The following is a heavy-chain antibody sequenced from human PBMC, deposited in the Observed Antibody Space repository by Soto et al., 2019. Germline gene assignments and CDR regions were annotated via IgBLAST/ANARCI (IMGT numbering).Heavy chain of an antibody. V-gene: IGHV3-23*01. CDR1: GCTFSRCA. J-gene: IGHJ5*02. CDR3: AKDQRKPAIFGVVTLS. Sequence: GGSLRLSCACSGCTFSRCAMSWVLHAPGKGLEWVSAISCSGQTTYYADSVKGRFTVSRDNSNNPLSLQMNTLTAEDTAVYYCAKDQRKPAIFGVVTLSWGQGTLVTVSS. CDR2: ISCSGQTT. D-gene: IGHD3-3*01.